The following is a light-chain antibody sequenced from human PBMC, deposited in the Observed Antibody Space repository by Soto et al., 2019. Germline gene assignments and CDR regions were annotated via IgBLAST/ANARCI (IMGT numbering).Light chain of an antibody. CDR2: DVT. V-gene: IGLV2-11*01. CDR3: CSYAGSYIYV. J-gene: IGLJ1*01. CDR1: SSDVGGYNY. Sequence: QSVLTQPRSVSGSPGQSVTISCTGTSSDVGGYNYVSWYQHHPDKAPKVMIYDVTKRPSGVPDRFSGSKSGNTASLTISGLQAEDEADYYCCSYAGSYIYVFGTGTKVTVL.